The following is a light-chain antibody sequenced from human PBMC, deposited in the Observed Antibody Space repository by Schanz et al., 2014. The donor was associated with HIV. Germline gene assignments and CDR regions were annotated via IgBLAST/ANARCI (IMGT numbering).Light chain of an antibody. Sequence: QSVLTQPASVSGSPGQSITISCSGTGSDVGGYNYVSWYQQYPGKAPRLVIYRVSERPSGVSNRFSGSKSGNTASLTISGLQAEDEADYYCSSYTSSSTLYIFGTGTKLTVL. V-gene: IGLV2-14*01. CDR1: GSDVGGYNY. CDR3: SSYTSSSTLYI. J-gene: IGLJ1*01. CDR2: RVS.